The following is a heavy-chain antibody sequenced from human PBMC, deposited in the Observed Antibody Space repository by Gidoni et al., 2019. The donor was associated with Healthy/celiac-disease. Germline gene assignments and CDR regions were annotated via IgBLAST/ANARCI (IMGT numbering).Heavy chain of an antibody. CDR3: ARYPLWFGLYYFDY. V-gene: IGHV4-34*01. D-gene: IGHD3-10*01. CDR1: GGSFSGYY. CDR2: INHSGST. J-gene: IGHJ4*02. Sequence: QVQLQQWGAGLLKPSETLSLTCAVYGGSFSGYYWSWIRQPPGKGLEWIGEINHSGSTNYNPSLKSRVTISVDTSKNQFSLKLSSVTAADTAVYYCARYPLWFGLYYFDYWGQGTLVTVSS.